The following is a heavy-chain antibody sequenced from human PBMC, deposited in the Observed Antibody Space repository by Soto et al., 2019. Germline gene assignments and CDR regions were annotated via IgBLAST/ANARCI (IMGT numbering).Heavy chain of an antibody. Sequence: SETLSLTCTVSGDSVTNYFWSWMRQPPGKGLEWIGHIYHGGRTNYGPSLRSRVTMSLDSSKNQFSLNLSSVTAADTAVYFCAREPGYCTNGICPSFDVWGKGFLVTVSS. D-gene: IGHD2-8*01. CDR1: GDSVTNYF. CDR3: AREPGYCTNGICPSFDV. J-gene: IGHJ4*02. CDR2: IYHGGRT. V-gene: IGHV4-59*02.